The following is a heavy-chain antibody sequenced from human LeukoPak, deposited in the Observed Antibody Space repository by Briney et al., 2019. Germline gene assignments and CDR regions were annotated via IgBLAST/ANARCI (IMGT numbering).Heavy chain of an antibody. CDR3: ARGMATKYYYYYYYMDV. V-gene: IGHV6-1*01. CDR2: TYYRSKWYN. D-gene: IGHD5-24*01. J-gene: IGHJ6*03. CDR1: GDSVSRNSAA. Sequence: SQTLSLTCAISGDSVSRNSAAWNWIRQSPSRGLEWLGRTYYRSKWYNDYAVSVKSRITINPDTSKNQFSLQLNSVTPEDTAVYYCARGMATKYYYYYYYMDVWGKGTTVTVSS.